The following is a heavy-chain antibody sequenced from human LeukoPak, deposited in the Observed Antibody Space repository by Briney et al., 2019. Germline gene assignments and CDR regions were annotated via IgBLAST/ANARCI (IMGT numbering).Heavy chain of an antibody. J-gene: IGHJ4*02. CDR2: IYWDDDK. Sequence: SGPTLVNPTQTLTLTCTFSGFSLTTSGVGVGWIRQPPGKALEWLVFIYWDDDKRYSPSLKRRLTITRDTSKNQVVLTMTNMDPVDTATYYCAREEDGRLGDYWGQGALVTVSS. V-gene: IGHV2-5*02. D-gene: IGHD6-19*01. CDR1: GFSLTTSGVG. CDR3: AREEDGRLGDY.